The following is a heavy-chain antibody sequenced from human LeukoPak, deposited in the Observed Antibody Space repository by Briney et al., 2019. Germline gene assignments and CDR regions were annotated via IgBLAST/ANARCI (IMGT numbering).Heavy chain of an antibody. V-gene: IGHV3-21*01. CDR1: GFTFSSYS. J-gene: IGHJ4*02. D-gene: IGHD6-19*01. CDR2: ISSSSSYI. Sequence: GGSLRLSCAASGFTFSSYSMNWVRQAPGKGLEWVSPISSSSSYIYYADSVKGRFTISRDNAKNSLYLQMNSLRAEDTAVYYCAKQSAVTRYYFDYWGQGTLVTVSS. CDR3: AKQSAVTRYYFDY.